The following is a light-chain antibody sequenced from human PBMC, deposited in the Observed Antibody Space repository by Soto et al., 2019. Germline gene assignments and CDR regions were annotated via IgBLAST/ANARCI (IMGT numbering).Light chain of an antibody. CDR1: QDISKY. J-gene: IGKJ3*01. V-gene: IGKV1-33*01. CDR3: QQYDEIPFT. Sequence: DIQMTQSPSSLSASVGDRVTITCQASQDISKYLNWYQHRPGRAPQVLIFDASNLETGVPSRFSGSGSERHFTLTITSLQPEDFATYYCQQYDEIPFTFGPGTTVDI. CDR2: DAS.